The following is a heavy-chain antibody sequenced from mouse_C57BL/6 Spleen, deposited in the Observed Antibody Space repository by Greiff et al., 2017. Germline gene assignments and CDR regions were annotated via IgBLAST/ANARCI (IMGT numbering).Heavy chain of an antibody. CDR1: GYTFTDYN. D-gene: IGHD3-3*01. CDR2: INPNNGGT. Sequence: EVKLQESGPELVKPGASVKIPCKASGYTFTDYNMDWVKQSHGKSLEWIGDINPNNGGTIYNQKFKGKATLTVDKSSSTAYMEHRSLTSEDTAVYYCARSGTGFDYWGQGTTLTVSS. J-gene: IGHJ2*01. V-gene: IGHV1-18*01. CDR3: ARSGTGFDY.